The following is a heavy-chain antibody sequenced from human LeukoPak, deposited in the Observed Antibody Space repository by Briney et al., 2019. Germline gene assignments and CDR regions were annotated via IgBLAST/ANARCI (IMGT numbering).Heavy chain of an antibody. J-gene: IGHJ4*02. Sequence: GRSLRLSCAASGFTFSSYGMHWVRQAPGKGLEWVAVISYDGSNKYYADSVKGRFTISRDNSKNTLYLQMNSLRAEDTAVYYCAKDQERYYYDSSGPVGYWGQGTLVTVSS. CDR3: AKDQERYYYDSSGPVGY. CDR2: ISYDGSNK. D-gene: IGHD3-22*01. CDR1: GFTFSSYG. V-gene: IGHV3-30*18.